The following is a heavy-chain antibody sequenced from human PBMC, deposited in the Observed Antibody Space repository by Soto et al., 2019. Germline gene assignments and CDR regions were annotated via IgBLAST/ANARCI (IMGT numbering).Heavy chain of an antibody. V-gene: IGHV1-2*04. Sequence: GASVKVSCKASGFTFTCYYMHWVRQSPGQGLEWMGWINPNSGGTNYAQKFQGWVTMTRDTSISTAYMELSRLRSDDTAVYYCARDRGYGGNSAYYYYYYGMDVWGQGTTVTVSS. CDR3: ARDRGYGGNSAYYYYYYGMDV. J-gene: IGHJ6*02. CDR2: INPNSGGT. CDR1: GFTFTCYY. D-gene: IGHD4-17*01.